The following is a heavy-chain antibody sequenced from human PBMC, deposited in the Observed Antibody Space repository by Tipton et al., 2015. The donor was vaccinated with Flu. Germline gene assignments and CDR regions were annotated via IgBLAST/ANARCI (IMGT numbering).Heavy chain of an antibody. CDR2: VYHGGTT. CDR3: ATTTYYYGSGSHDY. Sequence: TLSLTYTVSGCSISSRYYWGWIRQPPGKGLEWIGCVYHGGTTYYNPSLKSRVAISLDTFKNQFSLKLTSVTAADTAVYYCATTTYYYGSGSHDYWGQGTLVTVSS. J-gene: IGHJ4*02. D-gene: IGHD3-10*01. CDR1: GCSISSRYY. V-gene: IGHV4-38-2*02.